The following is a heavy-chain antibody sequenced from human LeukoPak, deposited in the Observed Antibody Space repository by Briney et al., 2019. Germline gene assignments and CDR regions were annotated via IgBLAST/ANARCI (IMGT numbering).Heavy chain of an antibody. J-gene: IGHJ4*02. V-gene: IGHV5-51*01. Sequence: GESLKISCKGSGYSFASYWIGWVRQMPGNGLEWMGIIYPGDSDSRYSPSFQGQVTISADKSVNTAYLQWSSLKASDTAMYYCARLSGRVVCSAGSCYIDSWGQGTLVTVSS. CDR1: GYSFASYW. CDR3: ARLSGRVVCSAGSCYIDS. CDR2: IYPGDSDS. D-gene: IGHD2-15*01.